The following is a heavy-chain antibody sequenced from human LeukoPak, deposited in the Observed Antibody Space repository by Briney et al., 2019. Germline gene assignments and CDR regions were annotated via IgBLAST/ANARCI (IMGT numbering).Heavy chain of an antibody. V-gene: IGHV1-2*02. CDR1: GYTFTGYY. J-gene: IGHJ4*02. CDR3: ARDIDGSGGVVDY. D-gene: IGHD3-10*01. Sequence: ASVKVSCKASGYTFTGYYMHWVRQAPGQGLEWMGWINPNSGGTNYAQKLQGRVTMTTDTSTSTAYMELRSLRSDDTAVYYCARDIDGSGGVVDYWGQGTLVTVSS. CDR2: INPNSGGT.